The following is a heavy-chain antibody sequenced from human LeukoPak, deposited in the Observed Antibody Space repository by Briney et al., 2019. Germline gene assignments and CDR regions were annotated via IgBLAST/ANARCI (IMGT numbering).Heavy chain of an antibody. V-gene: IGHV4-59*01. Sequence: PSETLSLTCTVSDDSITMYYWTWIRQPPGKGLEWIGYVDHTGSTKFNPSLNGRVSISRDTSNNFFSLRLRSVTAADTAVYFCARGRVSSSTWYSTYYYFFYMDFWGKGTTVIVSS. CDR1: DDSITMYY. D-gene: IGHD4-11*01. J-gene: IGHJ6*03. CDR2: VDHTGST. CDR3: ARGRVSSSTWYSTYYYFFYMDF.